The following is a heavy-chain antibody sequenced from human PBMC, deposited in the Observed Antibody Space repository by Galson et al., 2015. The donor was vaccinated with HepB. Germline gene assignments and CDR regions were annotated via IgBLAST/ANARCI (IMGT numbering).Heavy chain of an antibody. CDR2: ISYDGSNK. V-gene: IGHV3-30*04. CDR1: GFTFSSYA. CDR3: ARVPISSGYPYYYYGMDV. D-gene: IGHD3-22*01. Sequence: SLRLSCAASGFTFSSYAMHWVRQAPGKGLEWVAVISYDGSNKYYADSVKGRFTISRDNSKNTLYLQMNSLRAEDTAVYYCARVPISSGYPYYYYGMDVWGQGTTVTVSS. J-gene: IGHJ6*02.